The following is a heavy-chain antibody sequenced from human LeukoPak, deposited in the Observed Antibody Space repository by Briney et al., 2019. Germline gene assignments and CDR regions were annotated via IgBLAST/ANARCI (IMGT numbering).Heavy chain of an antibody. CDR2: IYYSGST. CDR1: GGSISSGDYY. Sequence: PSETLSLTCTVSGGSISSGDYYWSWIRQPPGKGLEWIGYIYYSGSTYYNPSLKSRVTISVDTSKNQFSLKLSSVTAADTAVYYCARLSSSWPNYFDSWGQGTLVTVSS. V-gene: IGHV4-30-4*01. J-gene: IGHJ4*02. CDR3: ARLSSSWPNYFDS. D-gene: IGHD6-13*01.